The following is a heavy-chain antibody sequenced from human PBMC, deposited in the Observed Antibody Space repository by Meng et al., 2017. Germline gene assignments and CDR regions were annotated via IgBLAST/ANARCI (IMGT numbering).Heavy chain of an antibody. CDR3: ARGVRGWYYYGMDV. CDR1: GYTFTGYD. Sequence: ASVKVSCKASGYTFTGYDVNWVRQATGQGLEWMGWMNPNSGNTGYAQKFQGRVTITRNTSISTAYMELSSLRSEDTAVYYCARGVRGWYYYGMDVWGQGTTVTVSS. V-gene: IGHV1-8*03. CDR2: MNPNSGNT. D-gene: IGHD6-19*01. J-gene: IGHJ6*02.